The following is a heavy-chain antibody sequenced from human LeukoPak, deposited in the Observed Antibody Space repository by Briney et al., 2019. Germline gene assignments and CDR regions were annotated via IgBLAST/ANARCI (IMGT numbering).Heavy chain of an antibody. CDR3: ARDLVVVPAASPHAFDI. V-gene: IGHV4-59*01. Sequence: SETLSLTCTVSGGSMSPYYWSWIRQPPGKGLEWIGYIYYSGSTNYNPSLKSRVTISVDTSKNQFSLKLSSVTAADTAVYYCARDLVVVPAASPHAFDIWGQGTMVTVSS. D-gene: IGHD2-2*01. CDR2: IYYSGST. CDR1: GGSMSPYY. J-gene: IGHJ3*02.